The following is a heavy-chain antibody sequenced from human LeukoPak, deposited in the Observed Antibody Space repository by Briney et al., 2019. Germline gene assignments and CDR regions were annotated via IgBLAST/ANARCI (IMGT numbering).Heavy chain of an antibody. CDR3: ARIHRYCSGGACYVLDN. Sequence: SETLSLTCVVSGVSVRGYYWGWIRQPPGRGLDGIGYVYYSGSTNYNPSFKSRITISVDTSRNQFSLQLSSVTAADTAVYYCARIHRYCSGGACYVLDNWGQGTLVAVSS. CDR2: VYYSGST. J-gene: IGHJ4*02. CDR1: GVSVRGYY. V-gene: IGHV4-59*02. D-gene: IGHD2-15*01.